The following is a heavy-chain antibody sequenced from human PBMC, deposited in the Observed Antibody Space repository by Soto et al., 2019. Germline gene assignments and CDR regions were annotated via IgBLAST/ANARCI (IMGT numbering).Heavy chain of an antibody. V-gene: IGHV4-31*03. J-gene: IGHJ2*01. CDR3: VRRKRGPWYFEL. Sequence: QVQLMESGPGLVRPSQTLSLTCTVSGGSINTAGDYWNWMRQRPGEGREWIGSTHSSGSIYYTPSLKGRVQVSADTSKTQFSLRLHSVTAADTAVCYCVRRKRGPWYFELWGRGTLVAVSS. CDR2: THSSGSI. CDR1: GGSINTAGDY.